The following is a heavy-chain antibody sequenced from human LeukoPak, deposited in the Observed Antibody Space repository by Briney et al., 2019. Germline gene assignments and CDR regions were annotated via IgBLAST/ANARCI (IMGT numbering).Heavy chain of an antibody. V-gene: IGHV4-30-2*01. Sequence: SETLSLTCAVSGGSISSGGYSWSWIRQPPGKGLEWIGYIYHSGSTYYNPSLKSRVTISVDRSKNQSSLKLSSVTAADTAVYYCARGGTYYYDSSGYTPYYYFDYWGQGTLVTVSS. D-gene: IGHD3-22*01. CDR3: ARGGTYYYDSSGYTPYYYFDY. J-gene: IGHJ4*02. CDR1: GGSISSGGYS. CDR2: IYHSGST.